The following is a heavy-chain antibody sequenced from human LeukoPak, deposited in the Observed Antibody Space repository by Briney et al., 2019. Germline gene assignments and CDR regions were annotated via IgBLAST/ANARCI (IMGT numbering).Heavy chain of an antibody. CDR1: GFTFSSYS. J-gene: IGHJ4*02. CDR3: ARDNGDSDSPFDY. D-gene: IGHD4-17*01. CDR2: ISSSSSYI. Sequence: GGTLRLSCAASGFTFSSYSMNWVRQAPGKGLEWVSSISSSSSYIYYADSVKGRFTISRDNAKNSLYLQMNSLRAEDTAVYYCARDNGDSDSPFDYWGQGTLVTVSS. V-gene: IGHV3-21*01.